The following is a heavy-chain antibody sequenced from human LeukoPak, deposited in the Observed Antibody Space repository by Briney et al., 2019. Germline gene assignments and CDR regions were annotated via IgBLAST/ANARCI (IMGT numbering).Heavy chain of an antibody. CDR3: ARDYYRGAFDI. CDR1: GFTFSSYA. J-gene: IGHJ3*02. CDR2: ISGSGGST. Sequence: PGGSLRLSCAASGFTFSSYAMSWVRQAPGKGLEWVSAISGSGGSTYYAGSVKGRFTISRDNAKNSLYLQMNSLRAEDTAVYYCARDYYRGAFDIWGQGTMVSVS. D-gene: IGHD3-10*01. V-gene: IGHV3-23*01.